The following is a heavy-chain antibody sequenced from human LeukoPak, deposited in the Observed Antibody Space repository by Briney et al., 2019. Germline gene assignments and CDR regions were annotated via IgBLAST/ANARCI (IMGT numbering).Heavy chain of an antibody. CDR1: GFSFSSYG. J-gene: IGHJ4*02. V-gene: IGHV3-30*18. Sequence: GRSLRLSCAASGFSFSSYGMHWVRQALGKGLEWVAVISYDGSKKYYADSVKGRFTISRDNSKNTLYLQMSSLGAEDTAVYYCAKDWGQLGYCSGGTCYSANDHWGQGTLVTVSS. D-gene: IGHD2-15*01. CDR3: AKDWGQLGYCSGGTCYSANDH. CDR2: ISYDGSKK.